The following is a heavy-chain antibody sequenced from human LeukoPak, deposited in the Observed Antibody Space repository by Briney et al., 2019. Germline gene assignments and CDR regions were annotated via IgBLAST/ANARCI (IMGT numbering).Heavy chain of an antibody. D-gene: IGHD3-10*01. CDR1: GGTFSSYA. J-gene: IGHJ4*02. Sequence: ASVKVSCKASGGTFSSYAISWVRQAPGQGLEWMGGIIPIFGTANYAQKFQGRVTITADESTSTAYVELSSLRSEDTAVYYCARFDSGGIDYWGQGTLVTVSS. CDR2: IIPIFGTA. V-gene: IGHV1-69*13. CDR3: ARFDSGGIDY.